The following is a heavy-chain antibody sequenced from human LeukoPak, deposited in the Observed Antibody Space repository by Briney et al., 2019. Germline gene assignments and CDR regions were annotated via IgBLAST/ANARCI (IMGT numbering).Heavy chain of an antibody. D-gene: IGHD1-14*01. CDR3: AGTSESQRWFDP. CDR2: TYHSGST. Sequence: SQTLSLTCAVSGGSISSGGYSWSWIRQPPGKGLEWIGYTYHSGSTYYNPSLKSRVTISVDRSKNQFSLKLSSVTAADTAVYYCAGTSESQRWFDPWGQGTLVTVSS. J-gene: IGHJ5*02. CDR1: GGSISSGGYS. V-gene: IGHV4-30-2*01.